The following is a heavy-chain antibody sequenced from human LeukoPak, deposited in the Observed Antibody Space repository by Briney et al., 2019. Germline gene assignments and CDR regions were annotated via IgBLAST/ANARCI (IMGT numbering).Heavy chain of an antibody. J-gene: IGHJ3*02. CDR1: GGSISSGGYY. V-gene: IGHV4-31*03. D-gene: IGHD3-9*01. CDR3: ASADYDMAFDI. Sequence: SETLSLTCNVSGGSISSGGYYWSWIRQHPGKGLEWIGYIYYSGSTDYNPSLKSRFTMSVDTSKNQFSLKLSSVTAADTAVYYCASADYDMAFDIWGQGTMVTVSS. CDR2: IYYSGST.